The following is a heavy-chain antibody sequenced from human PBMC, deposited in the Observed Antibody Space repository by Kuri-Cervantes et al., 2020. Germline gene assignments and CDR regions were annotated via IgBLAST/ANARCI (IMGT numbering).Heavy chain of an antibody. V-gene: IGHV4-39*07. CDR2: IYYSGST. D-gene: IGHD3-16*02. CDR1: GGSISSSSYY. CDR3: ARQGSTYYDYVWGGYRYLGYFGY. J-gene: IGHJ4*02. Sequence: SETLSLTCTVSGGSISSSSYYWGWIRQPPGKGLEWIGSIYYSGSTYYNPSLKSRVTISVDTSKNQFSLKLSSVTAADTAVYYCARQGSTYYDYVWGGYRYLGYFGYWGQGTLVTDSS.